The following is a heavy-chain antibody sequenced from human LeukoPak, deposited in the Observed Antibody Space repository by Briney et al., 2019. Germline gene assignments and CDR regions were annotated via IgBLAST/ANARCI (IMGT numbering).Heavy chain of an antibody. CDR1: GYTFTSYG. CDR2: ISAYNGST. V-gene: IGHV1-18*01. Sequence: ASVKVSCKASGYTFTSYGISWVRQAPGQGLEWMGWISAYNGSTNYAQKLQGRVTMTTDTSTSTAYMELRSLRSDDTAVYYCARDRSYYDSSGLGDYWGQGTLVTVSS. D-gene: IGHD3-22*01. CDR3: ARDRSYYDSSGLGDY. J-gene: IGHJ4*02.